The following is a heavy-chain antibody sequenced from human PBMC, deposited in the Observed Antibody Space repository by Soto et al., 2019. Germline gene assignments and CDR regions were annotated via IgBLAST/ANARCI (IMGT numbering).Heavy chain of an antibody. Sequence: GASVKVSCKASGYTFTSYGISWVRQAPGQGLEWMGWISAYNGNTNYAQKLQGRVTMTTDTSTSTAYMELSSLRSEDTAVYYCARRYQAFGKYYFDYWGQGTLVTVSS. CDR1: GYTFTSYG. V-gene: IGHV1-18*01. J-gene: IGHJ4*02. D-gene: IGHD3-10*01. CDR2: ISAYNGNT. CDR3: ARRYQAFGKYYFDY.